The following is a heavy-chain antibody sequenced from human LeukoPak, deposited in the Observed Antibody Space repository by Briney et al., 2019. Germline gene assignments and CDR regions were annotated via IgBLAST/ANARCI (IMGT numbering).Heavy chain of an antibody. J-gene: IGHJ4*02. CDR3: ARRRDSGDYTFDS. D-gene: IGHD4-17*01. Sequence: AETLSLTCTVSGGSITSHYWTWIRQPPGKGLEGMADMYYTGSTDYNPSLKGRGTISIDMSKNQLSLELNSVTAADTAVYYCARRRDSGDYTFDSWGQGTLVTVSS. CDR1: GGSITSHY. CDR2: MYYTGST. V-gene: IGHV4-59*08.